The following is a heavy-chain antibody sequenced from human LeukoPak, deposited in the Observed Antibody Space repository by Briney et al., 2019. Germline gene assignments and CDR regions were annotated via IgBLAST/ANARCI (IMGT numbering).Heavy chain of an antibody. CDR1: GYTFTSYG. D-gene: IGHD3-9*01. Sequence: GASVKASCKASGYTFTSYGISWVRQAPGQGLEWMGWISAYNGNTNYAQKLQGRVTMTTDTSTSTAYMELRSLRSDDTAVYYCARVKIRSRPAEKRILRYFDWLTRSAYYYYMDVWGKGTTVTISS. CDR3: ARVKIRSRPAEKRILRYFDWLTRSAYYYYMDV. V-gene: IGHV1-18*01. CDR2: ISAYNGNT. J-gene: IGHJ6*03.